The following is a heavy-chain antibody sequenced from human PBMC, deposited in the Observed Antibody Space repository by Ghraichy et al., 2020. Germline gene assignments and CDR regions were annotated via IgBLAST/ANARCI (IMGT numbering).Heavy chain of an antibody. CDR3: ASRNDYDSSLT. J-gene: IGHJ5*02. Sequence: ESLNISCTVSGGSISSYYWSWIRQPPGKGLEWIGYIYTSGSTNYNPSLKSRVTISVDTSKNQFSLKLSSVTAADTAVYYCASRNDYDSSLTWGQGTLVTVSS. CDR1: GGSISSYY. CDR2: IYTSGST. D-gene: IGHD3-22*01. V-gene: IGHV4-4*09.